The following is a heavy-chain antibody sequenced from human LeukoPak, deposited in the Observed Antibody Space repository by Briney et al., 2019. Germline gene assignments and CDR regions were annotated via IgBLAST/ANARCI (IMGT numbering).Heavy chain of an antibody. J-gene: IGHJ6*02. D-gene: IGHD4-17*01. CDR3: ARDPALYGDYVPYGMDV. CDR2: IWYDGSNK. CDR1: GFTFSSYG. V-gene: IGHV3-33*08. Sequence: GGSLRLSCAASGFTFSSYGMHWVRQAPGKGLEWVAVIWYDGSNKYYADSAKGRFTISRDNSKNTLYLQMNSLRAEDTAVYYCARDPALYGDYVPYGMDVWGQGTTVTVSS.